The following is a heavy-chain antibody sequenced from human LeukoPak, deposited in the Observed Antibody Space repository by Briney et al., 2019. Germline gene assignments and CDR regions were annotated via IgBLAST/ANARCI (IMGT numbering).Heavy chain of an antibody. CDR1: GFTFDDYG. D-gene: IGHD3-16*01. J-gene: IGHJ4*02. CDR3: ARCSWGWPGGFDY. V-gene: IGHV3-9*01. CDR2: ISWNSGSI. Sequence: GRSLRLSCAASGFTFDDYGMHWVSGISWNSGSIGYADSVKGRFTISRGNAKNSLYLQMNSLRAEDTAVYYCARCSWGWPGGFDYWGQGTLVTVSS.